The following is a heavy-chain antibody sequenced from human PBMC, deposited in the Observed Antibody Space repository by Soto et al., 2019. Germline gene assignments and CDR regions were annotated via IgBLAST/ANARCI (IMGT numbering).Heavy chain of an antibody. CDR3: ASGRYNWNYFNWFDP. CDR2: INHSGST. V-gene: IGHV4-34*01. D-gene: IGHD1-7*01. CDR1: GGSFSGYY. J-gene: IGHJ5*02. Sequence: SETLSLTCAVYGGSFSGYYWSWIRQPPGKGLEWIGEINHSGSTNYNPSLKSRVTISVDTSKNQFSLKLSSVTAADTAVYYCASGRYNWNYFNWFDPWGQGTLVTVSS.